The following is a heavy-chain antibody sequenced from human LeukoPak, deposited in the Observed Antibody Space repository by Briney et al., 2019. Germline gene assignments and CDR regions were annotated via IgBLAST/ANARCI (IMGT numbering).Heavy chain of an antibody. CDR2: ISAYNGNT. Sequence: ASVKVSCKASGYTFTSYGISWVRQAPGQGLEWMGWISAYNGNTNYAQKLQGRVTMTTDTSTSTAYMELRSLRSDDTAVYYRAREYCSSTSCYESWFDPWGQGTLVTVSS. V-gene: IGHV1-18*01. CDR1: GYTFTSYG. CDR3: AREYCSSTSCYESWFDP. D-gene: IGHD2-2*01. J-gene: IGHJ5*02.